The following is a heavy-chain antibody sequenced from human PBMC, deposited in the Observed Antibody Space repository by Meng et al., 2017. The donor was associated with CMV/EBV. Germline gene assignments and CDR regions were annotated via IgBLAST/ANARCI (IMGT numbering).Heavy chain of an antibody. D-gene: IGHD6-13*01. J-gene: IGHJ4*02. CDR1: GFTITSYY. CDR3: ALAEYSSSLFDY. CDR2: INPSGGST. V-gene: IGHV1-46*01. Sequence: VQCGAEVKKTVSPVSVSCTASGFTITSYYMHWVRQAPGQGLDWMGIINPSGGSTSYAQKCQGRVTMTRDTSTSTVYMELSSLRSEDTAVYYCALAEYSSSLFDYWGQGTLVTVSS.